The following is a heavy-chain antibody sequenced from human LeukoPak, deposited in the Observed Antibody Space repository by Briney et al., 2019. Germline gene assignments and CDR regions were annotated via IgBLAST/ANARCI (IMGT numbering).Heavy chain of an antibody. V-gene: IGHV4-59*01. CDR3: VRHYYDSATAKGYFQH. J-gene: IGHJ1*01. CDR1: GGSLSSYY. CDR2: IYYTGST. Sequence: SETLSLTCAVSGGSLSSYYWSWIRQPPGAGPEWIGYIYYTGSTNYNPSLKSRVTISLDSSTNQFSLNLNSLTTADTAVYYCVRHYYDSATAKGYFQHWGQGTRVTVSS. D-gene: IGHD3-16*01.